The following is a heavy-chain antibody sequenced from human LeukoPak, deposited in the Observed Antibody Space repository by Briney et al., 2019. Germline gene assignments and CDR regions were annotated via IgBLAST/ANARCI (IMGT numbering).Heavy chain of an antibody. Sequence: PGGSLRLSCAASGFTFSSYSMNWVRQAPGKGLEWVSYINNSSSTIYYADSVKGRFTISRDNAKNSLYLQMNSLRAEDTAVYYCARGVPAAIAYFQHWGQGTLVTVSS. D-gene: IGHD2-2*02. CDR1: GFTFSSYS. CDR3: ARGVPAAIAYFQH. J-gene: IGHJ1*01. V-gene: IGHV3-48*01. CDR2: INNSSSTI.